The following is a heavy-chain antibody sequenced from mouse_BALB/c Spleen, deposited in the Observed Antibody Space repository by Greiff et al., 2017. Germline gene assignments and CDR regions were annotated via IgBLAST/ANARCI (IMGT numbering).Heavy chain of an antibody. V-gene: IGHV10S3*01. Sequence: EVKLVETGGGLVQPKGSLKLSCAASGFTFNTNAMNWVRQAPGKGLEWVARIRSKSNNYATYYADSVKDRFTISRDDSQSMLYLQMNNLKTEDTAMYYCVREGRRGYFDYWGQGTTLTVSS. CDR1: GFTFNTNA. J-gene: IGHJ2*01. D-gene: IGHD3-3*01. CDR2: IRSKSNNYAT. CDR3: VREGRRGYFDY.